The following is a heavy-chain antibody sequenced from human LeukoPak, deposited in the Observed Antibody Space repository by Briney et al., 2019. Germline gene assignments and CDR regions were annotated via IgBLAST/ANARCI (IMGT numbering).Heavy chain of an antibody. J-gene: IGHJ4*02. V-gene: IGHV1-2*02. Sequence: ASVKVSCKASGYTFTGYYMHWVRQAPGQGLEWMGWINPKSGGTNYAQKFQGRVTMTRDTSISTAYMELSRLRSDDTAVYYCARGGELRPYDYWGQGTLVTVSS. D-gene: IGHD1-26*01. CDR1: GYTFTGYY. CDR3: ARGGELRPYDY. CDR2: INPKSGGT.